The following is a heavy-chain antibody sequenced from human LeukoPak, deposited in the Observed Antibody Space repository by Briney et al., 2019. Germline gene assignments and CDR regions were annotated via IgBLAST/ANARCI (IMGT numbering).Heavy chain of an antibody. CDR3: TTEVGEVVITSTDY. CDR2: IKSKTDGGTT. Sequence: KPGGSLRLSCAASGFTFSNAWMSWVRQAPGKGLEWVGRIKSKTDGGTTDYAAPVKGRFTISRDDSKNTLYLQMNSLKTEDIAVHYCTTEVGEVVITSTDYWGQGTLVTVSS. J-gene: IGHJ4*02. D-gene: IGHD3-22*01. V-gene: IGHV3-15*01. CDR1: GFTFSNAW.